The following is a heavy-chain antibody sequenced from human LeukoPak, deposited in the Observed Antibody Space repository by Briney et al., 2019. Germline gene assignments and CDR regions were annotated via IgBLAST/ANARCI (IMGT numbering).Heavy chain of an antibody. V-gene: IGHV3-48*03. CDR3: ARHLSGITGYTYGRGIDY. D-gene: IGHD5-18*01. CDR2: ITSSVSIM. Sequence: GGSLRLSCAASGFTLSNYEMNWVRQAPGKGLEWVSKITSSVSIMYYADSVKGRFTISRDNAKKSLYLQMNSLGAEDTAVYYCARHLSGITGYTYGRGIDYWGQGTLLTVSS. J-gene: IGHJ4*02. CDR1: GFTLSNYE.